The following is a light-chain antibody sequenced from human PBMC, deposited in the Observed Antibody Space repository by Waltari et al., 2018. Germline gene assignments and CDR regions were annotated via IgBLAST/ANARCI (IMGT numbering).Light chain of an antibody. CDR3: QVWDGTTGV. CDR2: RDT. V-gene: IGLV3-1*01. CDR1: LLGDKY. Sequence: SYELTQPPSVSVSPGQTASITFSCALLGDKYSCWYQQKPGQSPVLVIYRDTKRPSGIPERFSGSNSGNTATLTISGTQAMDEADYYCQVWDGTTGVFGTGTKVTVL. J-gene: IGLJ1*01.